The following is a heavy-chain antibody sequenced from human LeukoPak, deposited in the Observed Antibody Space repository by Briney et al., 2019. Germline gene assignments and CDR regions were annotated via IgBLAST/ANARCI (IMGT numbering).Heavy chain of an antibody. CDR1: GFTFSSYW. CDR2: IKQDGSEK. J-gene: IGHJ3*02. D-gene: IGHD6-19*01. CDR3: AKDRDSGWANDAFDI. Sequence: GGSLRLSCAASGFTFSSYWMSWVRQAPGKGLEWVANIKQDGSEKYYADSVKGRFTISRDNSKNTLYLQMNSLRAEDTAVYYCAKDRDSGWANDAFDIWGQGTMVTVSS. V-gene: IGHV3-7*01.